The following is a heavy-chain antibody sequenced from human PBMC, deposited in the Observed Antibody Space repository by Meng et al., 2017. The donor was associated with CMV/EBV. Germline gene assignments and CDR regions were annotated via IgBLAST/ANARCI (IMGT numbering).Heavy chain of an antibody. CDR2: IYYSGST. CDR3: AREGDNPFDY. CDR1: GGSIRSGDYY. Sequence: HVQLPESGPGLVKPSHTLSLTCTVSGGSIRSGDYYWSGIRQPPGKGLEWIGYIYYSGSTYYNPSLKSRVTISVDTSKNQFSLKLSSVTAADAAVYYCAREGDNPFDYWGQGTLVTVSS. V-gene: IGHV4-30-4*08. J-gene: IGHJ4*02. D-gene: IGHD2-21*02.